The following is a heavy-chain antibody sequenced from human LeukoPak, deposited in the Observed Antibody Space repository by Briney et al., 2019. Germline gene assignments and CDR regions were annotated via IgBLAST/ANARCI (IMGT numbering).Heavy chain of an antibody. D-gene: IGHD3-10*01. CDR2: ISSSSNVI. V-gene: IGHV3-48*01. J-gene: IGHJ4*02. Sequence: GGSLRLSCAASGFTFNSYTFNWVRQAPGKGLEWVSYISSSSNVIYYTDSVKGRFTISRDNARNLLSLQMNSLRAEDTAVYYCARGTAGSAQDYWGQGTLVTVSS. CDR1: GFTFNSYT. CDR3: ARGTAGSAQDY.